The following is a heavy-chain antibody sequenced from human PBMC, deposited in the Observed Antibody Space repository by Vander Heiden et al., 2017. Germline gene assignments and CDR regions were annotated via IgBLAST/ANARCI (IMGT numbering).Heavy chain of an antibody. J-gene: IGHJ4*02. V-gene: IGHV3-30*18. CDR3: AKVYYGSGTSLYYFDY. CDR1: EFTFSDYG. D-gene: IGHD3-10*01. CDR2: ISYDGLNK. Sequence: QVQLVASGGGVVQPGRSLRLSCATSEFTFSDYGMHWVRQAPGKGLEWVAVISYDGLNKYYADSVKGRFTVSRDNSKNTLYLQMDSLRAEDTAVYYCAKVYYGSGTSLYYFDYWGRGTLVTVSS.